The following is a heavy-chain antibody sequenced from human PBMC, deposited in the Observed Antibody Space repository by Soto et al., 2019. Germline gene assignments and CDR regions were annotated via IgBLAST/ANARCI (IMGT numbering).Heavy chain of an antibody. J-gene: IGHJ6*02. CDR2: INHSGST. CDR1: GGSFSGYY. CDR3: ARGPSPLARLYYYYGMDV. Sequence: PSETLSLTCAVYGGSFSGYYWSWIRQPPGKGLEWIGEINHSGSTNYNPSLKSRVTISVATSKNQFSLKLSSVTAADTAVYYCARGPSPLARLYYYYGMDVWGQGTTLIVSS. V-gene: IGHV4-34*01.